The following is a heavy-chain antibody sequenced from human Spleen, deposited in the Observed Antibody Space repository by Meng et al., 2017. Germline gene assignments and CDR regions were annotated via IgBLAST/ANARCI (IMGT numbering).Heavy chain of an antibody. V-gene: IGHV3-11*04. J-gene: IGHJ4*02. D-gene: IGHD2-15*01. CDR2: ISSSGSTI. CDR3: ARDWVAWADY. Sequence: GESLKISCAASGFTFSDYYMSWIRQAPGKGLEWVSYISSSGSTIYYADSVKGRFTISRDNAKNSLYLQMNSLRAEDTAVYYCARDWVAWADYWGQGTLVTVSS. CDR1: GFTFSDYY.